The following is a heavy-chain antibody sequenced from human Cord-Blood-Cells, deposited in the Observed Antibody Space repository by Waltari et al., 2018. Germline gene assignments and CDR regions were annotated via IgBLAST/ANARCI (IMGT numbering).Heavy chain of an antibody. Sequence: QVQLVQSGAEVKKPGASVKVSCKVSGSTLPELSMHWVRQAPRKGLEWMGGFDAEDVKTTYEKKFQGRVTMTENTSTDTAYMELSSLRSEDTAVYYCATGVYYYGSGSYRDYWGQGTLVTVSS. D-gene: IGHD3-10*01. CDR2: FDAEDVKT. CDR3: ATGVYYYGSGSYRDY. J-gene: IGHJ4*02. V-gene: IGHV1-24*01. CDR1: GSTLPELS.